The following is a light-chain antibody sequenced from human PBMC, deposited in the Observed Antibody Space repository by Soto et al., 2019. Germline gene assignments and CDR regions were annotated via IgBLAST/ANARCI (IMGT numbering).Light chain of an antibody. V-gene: IGKV3-20*01. Sequence: EIVLTKSPGTLTLTPVERATLSCRASQSVSSSYLAWYQQKPGQAPRLLMYGASNRATGIPDRFSGGGSETDFTLAISRLEPEDFAVYYCQQYGTPRITFGQGTRLEIK. CDR2: GAS. J-gene: IGKJ5*01. CDR1: QSVSSSY. CDR3: QQYGTPRIT.